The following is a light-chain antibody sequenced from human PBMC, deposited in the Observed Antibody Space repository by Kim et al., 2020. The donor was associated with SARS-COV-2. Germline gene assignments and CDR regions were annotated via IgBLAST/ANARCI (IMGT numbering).Light chain of an antibody. CDR1: QSVSSNY. CDR2: GAS. CDR3: HQYVSSPRT. Sequence: ENVLTQSPGTLSLSPGEGATLSCRASQSVSSNYLAWFQQKPGQAPRLLIYGASSRATGIPDRFSGSGSGTDFTLTISRLEPEDFAVYYCHQYVSSPRTFGQGTKLEI. V-gene: IGKV3-20*01. J-gene: IGKJ2*01.